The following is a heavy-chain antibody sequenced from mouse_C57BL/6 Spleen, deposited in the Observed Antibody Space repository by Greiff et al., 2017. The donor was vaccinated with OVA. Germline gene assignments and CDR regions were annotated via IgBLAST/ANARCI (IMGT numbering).Heavy chain of an antibody. D-gene: IGHD3-2*02. V-gene: IGHV1-80*01. Sequence: QVQLQQSGAELVKPGASVKISCKASGYAFSSYWMNWVKQRPGKGLEWIGQIYPGDGDTNYNGKFKGKATLTADKSSSTAYMQLSSLTSEDSAVYFCARYETAQATYDYWGQGTTLTVSS. CDR2: IYPGDGDT. CDR3: ARYETAQATYDY. J-gene: IGHJ2*01. CDR1: GYAFSSYW.